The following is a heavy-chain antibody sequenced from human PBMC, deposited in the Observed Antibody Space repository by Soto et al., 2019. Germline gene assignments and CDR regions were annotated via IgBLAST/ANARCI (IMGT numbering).Heavy chain of an antibody. CDR3: ARGEFLSYDDY. V-gene: IGHV1-3*01. CDR2: INAGNGNT. D-gene: IGHD3-16*01. CDR1: GYTFTRDA. Sequence: GASVKVSWKASGYTFTRDAMHWGRQAPGQRLEWMGWINAGNGNTKYSQKFQGRVIITRDTSASTAYMELSSLRSEDTAVYYCARGEFLSYDDYWGQGNLVTVSS. J-gene: IGHJ4*02.